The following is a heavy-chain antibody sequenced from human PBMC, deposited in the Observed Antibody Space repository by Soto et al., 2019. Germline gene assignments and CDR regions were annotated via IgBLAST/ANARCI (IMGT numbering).Heavy chain of an antibody. CDR1: GGSFSSISYY. CDR2: IYYSGST. V-gene: IGHV4-39*01. CDR3: ALIYCGGDCYAGYFDS. Sequence: ESLGLACAVSGGSFSSISYYGGWIRQPPGKGLEWIGNIYYSGSTYYNPSLKSRVTISVDTSKKQFSLKLSSVTAADTAVYYCALIYCGGDCYAGYFDSWGQGTLVTVYS. J-gene: IGHJ4*02. D-gene: IGHD2-21*02.